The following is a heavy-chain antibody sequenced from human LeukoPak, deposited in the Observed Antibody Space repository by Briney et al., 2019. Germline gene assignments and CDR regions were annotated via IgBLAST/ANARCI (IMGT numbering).Heavy chain of an antibody. J-gene: IGHJ4*02. CDR1: GYTFTSYY. V-gene: IGHV1-46*03. D-gene: IGHD2-21*02. Sequence: ASVKVSCKASGYTFTSYYMHWVRQAPGQGLEWMGIINPSGGSTSYAQKLQGRVTMTRDTSTSTVYMELSSLRSEDTAVCYCARNEVTGDLGYWGQGTLVTVSS. CDR2: INPSGGST. CDR3: ARNEVTGDLGY.